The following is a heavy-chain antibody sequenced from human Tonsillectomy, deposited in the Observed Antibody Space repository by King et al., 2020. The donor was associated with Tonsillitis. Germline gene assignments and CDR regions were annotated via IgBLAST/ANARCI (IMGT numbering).Heavy chain of an antibody. CDR1: GFTFSSYA. CDR2: ISGSGGST. Sequence: VQLVESGGGLVQPGGSLRLSCAASGFTFSSYAMSWVRQAPGKGLEWGSAISGSGGSTYYADSVKGRFNISRDNSKNTLYLKMNSLRAEDTAVYYCAKKAALIVVVPAAADYWGQGTLVTVSS. CDR3: AKKAALIVVVPAAADY. V-gene: IGHV3-23*04. J-gene: IGHJ4*02. D-gene: IGHD2-2*01.